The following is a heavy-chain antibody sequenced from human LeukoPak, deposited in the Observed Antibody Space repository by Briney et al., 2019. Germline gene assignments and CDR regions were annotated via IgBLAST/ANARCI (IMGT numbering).Heavy chain of an antibody. D-gene: IGHD2-2*01. CDR1: GGSFSGYY. Sequence: SSETLSLTCAVYGGSFSGYYWSWIRQPPGKGLEWIGEINHSGSTNYNPSLKSRVTISVDTSKNQFSLKLSSVTAADTAVYYCAREGRGIVVVPAAYYYYYYMDVWGKGTTVTVS. CDR3: AREGRGIVVVPAAYYYYYYMDV. V-gene: IGHV4-34*01. J-gene: IGHJ6*03. CDR2: INHSGST.